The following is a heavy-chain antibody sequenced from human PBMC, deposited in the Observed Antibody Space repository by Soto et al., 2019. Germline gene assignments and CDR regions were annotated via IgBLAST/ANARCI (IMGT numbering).Heavy chain of an antibody. D-gene: IGHD2-21*01. Sequence: GGSLRLSCTASGFDFSGSEMNWFRQAPGKGLECAAYITGSGGAMFHADSLKGRFSISRDNAKNSLFLEMNNLTADDAGVYYCAKVAPFILGSPFWGQGTLVT. CDR1: GFDFSGSE. J-gene: IGHJ4*02. V-gene: IGHV3-48*03. CDR2: ITGSGGAM. CDR3: AKVAPFILGSPF.